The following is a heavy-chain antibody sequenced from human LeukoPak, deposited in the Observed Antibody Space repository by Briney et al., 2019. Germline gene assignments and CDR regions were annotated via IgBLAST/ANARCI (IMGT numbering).Heavy chain of an antibody. Sequence: GESLKISCKGSGYSFTSYWIGWVRQMPGKGLEWMGIIYPGDSDTRYSPSFQGQVTISADKSISTPYLQWSSLKASDTAMYYCARPTSGIQLWDRGYNWFDPWGQGTLVTVSS. CDR2: IYPGDSDT. J-gene: IGHJ5*02. V-gene: IGHV5-51*01. D-gene: IGHD5-18*01. CDR1: GYSFTSYW. CDR3: ARPTSGIQLWDRGYNWFDP.